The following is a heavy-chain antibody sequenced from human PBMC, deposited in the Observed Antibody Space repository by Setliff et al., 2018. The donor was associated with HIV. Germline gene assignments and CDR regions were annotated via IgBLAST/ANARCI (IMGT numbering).Heavy chain of an antibody. CDR3: ATRQAPRSCYMDV. V-gene: IGHV3-23*01. CDR2: IRGTGGDT. Sequence: GGSLRLSCAASGFTFSNSLMTWVRQAPGKGLEWVSSIRGTGGDTYYSDSVKGRFTISRDNSKNTLYLQMDGLRAEDTAVYYCATRQAPRSCYMDVWGKGTKVTVSS. D-gene: IGHD6-6*01. CDR1: GFTFSNSL. J-gene: IGHJ6*03.